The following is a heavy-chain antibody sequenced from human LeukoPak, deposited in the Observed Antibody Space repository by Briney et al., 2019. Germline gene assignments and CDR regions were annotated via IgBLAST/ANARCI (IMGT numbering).Heavy chain of an antibody. D-gene: IGHD1-26*01. J-gene: IGHJ6*03. CDR2: IYSGGST. CDR3: ARRSGSYFHYYYYYMDV. V-gene: IGHV3-53*01. Sequence: GGSLRLSCAASGFIVSSNYMSWVRQAPGKGLEWVSVIYSGGSTYYADSVKGRFTISRDNSKNTLYLQMNSLRAEDTAVYYCARRSGSYFHYYYYYMDVWGKGTTVTVSS. CDR1: GFIVSSNY.